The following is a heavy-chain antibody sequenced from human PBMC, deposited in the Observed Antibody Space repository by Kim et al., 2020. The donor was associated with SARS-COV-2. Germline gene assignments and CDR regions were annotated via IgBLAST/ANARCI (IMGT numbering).Heavy chain of an antibody. J-gene: IGHJ3*02. CDR3: TRVNPIAGGWYDAFDI. CDR2: IRSKANSYAS. D-gene: IGHD6-19*01. CDR1: GFTLSGST. V-gene: IGHV3-73*01. Sequence: GGSLRLSCAASGFTLSGSTVHWVRQASGKGLEWVGRIRSKANSYASAYAASVKNRFTISRDDSKNTAYLQMNSLKTEDTAVYYCTRVNPIAGGWYDAFDIWGQGTMVIVSS.